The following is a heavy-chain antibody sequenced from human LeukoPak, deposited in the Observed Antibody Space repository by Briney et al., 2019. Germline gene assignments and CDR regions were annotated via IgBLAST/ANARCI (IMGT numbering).Heavy chain of an antibody. Sequence: GASVKVSCKASGYTFTSYDINWVRQATGQGLEWMGWMNPNSGNTGYAQKFQGRVTMTRNTSISTAYMELSSLRAEDTALYYCAKGSDYSNHVPDYWGQGTLVTVSS. J-gene: IGHJ4*02. D-gene: IGHD4-11*01. CDR3: AKGSDYSNHVPDY. CDR1: GYTFTSYD. V-gene: IGHV1-8*01. CDR2: MNPNSGNT.